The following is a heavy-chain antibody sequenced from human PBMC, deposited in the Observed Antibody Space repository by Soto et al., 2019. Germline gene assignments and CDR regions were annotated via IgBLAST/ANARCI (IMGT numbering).Heavy chain of an antibody. CDR3: ARERGGYRYGAY. Sequence: QVQLVQSGPEVKKPGASVRVSCKPSGYPFSNYGISWMRQAPGQGLEWMGWVNLDKGNTKYAKKFQDRVTMTTDTSTSTVSEEMRGPSSDDTDLYYCARERGGYRYGAYWGQGTLVTVSP. CDR2: VNLDKGNT. J-gene: IGHJ4*02. D-gene: IGHD5-18*01. CDR1: GYPFSNYG. V-gene: IGHV1-18*01.